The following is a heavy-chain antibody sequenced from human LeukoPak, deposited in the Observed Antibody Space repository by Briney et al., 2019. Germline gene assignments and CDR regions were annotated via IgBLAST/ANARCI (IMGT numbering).Heavy chain of an antibody. D-gene: IGHD3-22*01. CDR3: AAQLYYYDSSGYYYSPFDY. CDR2: IVVGSGNT. V-gene: IGHV1-58*01. CDR1: GFTFTSSV. J-gene: IGHJ4*02. Sequence: SVKVSCKASGFTFTSSVVQWVRQARGQRLEWIGWIVVGSGNTNYAQKFQERVTITRDMSTSTAYMELSSLRSEDTAVYYCAAQLYYYDSSGYYYSPFDYWGQGTLVTVSS.